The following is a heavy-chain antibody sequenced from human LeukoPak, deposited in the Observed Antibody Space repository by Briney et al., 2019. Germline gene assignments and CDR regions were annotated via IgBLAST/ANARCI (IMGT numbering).Heavy chain of an antibody. V-gene: IGHV3-74*01. D-gene: IGHD2/OR15-2a*01. Sequence: GGSLRLSCAASGNYWMHWVRQAPGKELVWVSHINSDGSWTSYADSVKGRFTISKDNAKNTVYLQMNNLRAEDTAVYYCVSFYETYWGRGTLVTVSS. CDR2: INSDGSWT. CDR3: VSFYETY. J-gene: IGHJ4*02. CDR1: GNYW.